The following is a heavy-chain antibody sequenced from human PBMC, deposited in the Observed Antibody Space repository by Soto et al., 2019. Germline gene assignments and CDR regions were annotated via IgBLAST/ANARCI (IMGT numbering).Heavy chain of an antibody. CDR2: IWYDGSNK. V-gene: IGHV3-33*01. CDR1: GFTFSSYV. J-gene: IGHJ6*03. CDR3: ARDRMTTDPYYYYYYYMDV. Sequence: PGGSLRLSCAASGFTFSSYVMHWVRQAPGKGLEWVAVIWYDGSNKYYADSVKGRFTISRDNSKNTLYLQMNSLRAEDTAVYYCARDRMTTDPYYYYYYYMDVWGKGTTVTVSS. D-gene: IGHD4-17*01.